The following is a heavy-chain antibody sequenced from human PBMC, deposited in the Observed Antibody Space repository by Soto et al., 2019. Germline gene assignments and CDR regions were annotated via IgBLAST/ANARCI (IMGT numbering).Heavy chain of an antibody. Sequence: QVQLVQSGAEVKMPGSSVKVSCTASGGTFDTYALSWVRQAPGQGLEWLGGIIPIFTKPTYARKFQGRITITADESKTTVYLDLSSLTSADTAVYYCARTGDIVVVGDFYYGMDVWGQGTTVIVSS. J-gene: IGHJ6*02. CDR2: IIPIFTKP. CDR3: ARTGDIVVVGDFYYGMDV. D-gene: IGHD2-2*01. V-gene: IGHV1-69*01. CDR1: GGTFDTYA.